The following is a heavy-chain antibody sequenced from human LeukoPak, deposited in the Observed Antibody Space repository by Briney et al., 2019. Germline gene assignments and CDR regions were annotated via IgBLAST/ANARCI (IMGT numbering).Heavy chain of an antibody. CDR3: ARAQATVTRGPFDY. CDR1: GGSFSGYY. CDR2: INHSGST. Sequence: SETMSLTCAVYGGSFSGYYWSWIRKPPGQGLEWIGEINHSGSTNYNPSLKSRVTISVDTSKNQFSLKLSSVTAADTAVYYCARAQATVTRGPFDYWGQGTLVTVSS. J-gene: IGHJ4*02. D-gene: IGHD4-17*01. V-gene: IGHV4-34*01.